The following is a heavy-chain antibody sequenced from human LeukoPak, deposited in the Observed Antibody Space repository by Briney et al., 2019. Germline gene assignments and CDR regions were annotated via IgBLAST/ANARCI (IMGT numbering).Heavy chain of an antibody. V-gene: IGHV1-18*04. Sequence: GASVKVSCKASGYTFTGYYMHWVRQAPGQGLEWMGWISTYNGNTNYAQKLQGRVTMTTDTSTSTAYMELRSLRSDDTAVYYCARIITMEWAWFDPWGQGTLVTVSS. J-gene: IGHJ5*02. D-gene: IGHD1-1*01. CDR2: ISTYNGNT. CDR3: ARIITMEWAWFDP. CDR1: GYTFTGYY.